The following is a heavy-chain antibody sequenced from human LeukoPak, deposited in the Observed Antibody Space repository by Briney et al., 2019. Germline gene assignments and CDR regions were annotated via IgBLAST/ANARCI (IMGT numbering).Heavy chain of an antibody. CDR3: ARVIYGMDV. Sequence: ASVKVSCKASGYTFTTYYMHWVRQAPGQGLEWIGWINPYNGNINYAQRRQGRVTMTTDTSTSTAYMELRSLRSDDTAVYYCARVIYGMDVWGQGTTVTVSS. CDR1: GYTFTTYY. V-gene: IGHV1-18*04. CDR2: INPYNGNI. J-gene: IGHJ6*02.